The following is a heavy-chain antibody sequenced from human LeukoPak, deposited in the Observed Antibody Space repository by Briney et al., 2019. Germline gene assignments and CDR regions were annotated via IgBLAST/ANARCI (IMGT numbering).Heavy chain of an antibody. D-gene: IGHD5-12*01. J-gene: IGHJ4*02. CDR2: ISYDGSNK. Sequence: PGGSLRLSCAASGLTFSSYAMHWVRQAPGKGLEWVAVISYDGSNKYYADSVKGRFTISRDNSKNTLYLQMNSLRAEDTAVYYCARSLDIVATIVDYWGQGTLVTVSS. V-gene: IGHV3-30*04. CDR3: ARSLDIVATIVDY. CDR1: GLTFSSYA.